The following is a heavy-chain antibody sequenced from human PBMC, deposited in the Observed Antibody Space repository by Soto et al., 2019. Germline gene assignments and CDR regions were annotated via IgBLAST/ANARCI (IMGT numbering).Heavy chain of an antibody. CDR3: ARALRDDYVWGSYRRHVYYYGMDV. D-gene: IGHD3-16*02. CDR2: INPNSGGT. V-gene: IGHV1-2*04. CDR1: GYTFTGYY. J-gene: IGHJ6*02. Sequence: ASVKVSCKASGYTFTGYYMHWVRQAPGQGLEWMEWINPNSGGTNYAQKFQGWVTMTRDTSISTAYMELSRLRSDDTAVYYCARALRDDYVWGSYRRHVYYYGMDVWGQGTTVTVSS.